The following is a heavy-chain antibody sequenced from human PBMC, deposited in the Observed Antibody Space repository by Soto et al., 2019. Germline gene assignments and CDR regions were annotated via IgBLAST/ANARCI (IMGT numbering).Heavy chain of an antibody. CDR3: AKGSKDFWSGYYQGNWFDP. D-gene: IGHD3-3*01. Sequence: GGSLRLSCAASGFTFSSYAMSWVRQAPGKGLEWVSAISGSGGSTYYADSVKGRFTISRDNSKNTLYLQMNSLRAEDTAVYYCAKGSKDFWSGYYQGNWFDPWGQGTLVTVSS. J-gene: IGHJ5*02. CDR1: GFTFSSYA. V-gene: IGHV3-23*01. CDR2: ISGSGGST.